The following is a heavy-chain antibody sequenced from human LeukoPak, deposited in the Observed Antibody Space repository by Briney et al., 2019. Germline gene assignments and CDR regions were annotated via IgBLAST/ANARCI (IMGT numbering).Heavy chain of an antibody. J-gene: IGHJ4*02. CDR2: IGTAGDT. Sequence: PGGSLRLSCAASGFTFSSYDMHWVRQATGKGLEWVSAIGTAGDTYYPGSVKGRFTISRDNSKNTLYLQMNSLRAEDTAIYYCAKEYTGTFSPFPSYFDNWGQGTLVTVSS. V-gene: IGHV3-13*01. D-gene: IGHD1-26*01. CDR3: AKEYTGTFSPFPSYFDN. CDR1: GFTFSSYD.